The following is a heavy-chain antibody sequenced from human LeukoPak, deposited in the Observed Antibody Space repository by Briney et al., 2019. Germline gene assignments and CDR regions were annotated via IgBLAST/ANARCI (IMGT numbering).Heavy chain of an antibody. Sequence: GGSLRLSCAASGFTFSDHYIDWVRQAPGKGLEWVSAISGSGGSTYYADSVKGRFTISRDNSKNTLYLQMNSLRAEDTAVYYCAKAPGVVGRYFDYWGQGTLVTVSS. CDR3: AKAPGVVGRYFDY. CDR1: GFTFSDHY. V-gene: IGHV3-23*01. D-gene: IGHD2-15*01. J-gene: IGHJ4*02. CDR2: ISGSGGST.